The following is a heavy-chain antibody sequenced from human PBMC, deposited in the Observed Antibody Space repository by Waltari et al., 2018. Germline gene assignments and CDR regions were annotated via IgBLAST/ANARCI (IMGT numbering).Heavy chain of an antibody. D-gene: IGHD5-12*01. CDR3: ATDRRDGYNVQYSYGLDV. Sequence: QVQLVQSGAEVKKPGASVKVSCKLSGYNPTKLAMPGVRQAPGKGLEWMGHFDPENGEAIYAQNFQGRVIMTVDTSTDTGYMEVSSLRFDDTAVYFCATDRRDGYNVQYSYGLDVWGQGTTVTVSS. V-gene: IGHV1-24*01. CDR2: FDPENGEA. CDR1: GYNPTKLA. J-gene: IGHJ6*02.